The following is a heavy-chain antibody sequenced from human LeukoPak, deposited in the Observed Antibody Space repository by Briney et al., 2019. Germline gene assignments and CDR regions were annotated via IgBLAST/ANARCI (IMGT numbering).Heavy chain of an antibody. V-gene: IGHV5-51*01. J-gene: IGHJ4*02. CDR1: GYSFTSYW. CDR3: AVYYYDSSGYYYFDY. CDR2: IYPGDSDT. Sequence: GESLQISCKGSGYSFTSYWIGWVRRLPGKGLEWMGIIYPGDSDTRYSPSFQGQVTISADKSISTAYLQWSSLKASDTAMYYCAVYYYDSSGYYYFDYWGQGTLVTVSS. D-gene: IGHD3-22*01.